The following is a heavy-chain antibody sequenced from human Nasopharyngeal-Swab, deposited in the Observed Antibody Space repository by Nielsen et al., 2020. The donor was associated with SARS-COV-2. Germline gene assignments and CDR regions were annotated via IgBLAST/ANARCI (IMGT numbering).Heavy chain of an antibody. J-gene: IGHJ4*02. V-gene: IGHV4-61*02. CDR3: ARGCSEYSSSCNEDYFDY. Sequence: SETLSLTCTVSGGSISSGSYYWSWIRQPAGKGLEWIGRIYTSGSTNYNPSLKSRVTISVDTSKNQFSLKLSSVTAADTAVYYCARGCSEYSSSCNEDYFDYWGQGTLVTVSS. CDR1: GGSISSGSYY. CDR2: IYTSGST. D-gene: IGHD6-13*01.